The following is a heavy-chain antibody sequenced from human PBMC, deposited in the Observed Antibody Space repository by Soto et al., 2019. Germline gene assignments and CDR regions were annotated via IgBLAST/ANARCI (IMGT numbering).Heavy chain of an antibody. Sequence: QITLKESGPTLVKPTQTLTLTCTFSGFSLSTSGVGVGWIRQPPGNALEGLALIYWDDDKRYSPSLKSRLTITKDTSKNQVVLTMTNIDPVDTATYYCAHRRLRLGELSLPWFDPWGQGTLVTVSS. CDR3: AHRRLRLGELSLPWFDP. CDR1: GFSLSTSGVG. V-gene: IGHV2-5*02. CDR2: IYWDDDK. J-gene: IGHJ5*02. D-gene: IGHD3-16*02.